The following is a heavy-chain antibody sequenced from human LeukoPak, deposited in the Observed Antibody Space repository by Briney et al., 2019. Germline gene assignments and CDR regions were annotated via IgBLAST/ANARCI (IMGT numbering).Heavy chain of an antibody. Sequence: SETLSLTCTVSSASITSSPYFWGWIRQSPGKGLEWIGSISYSGTTYYNPSLKSRVTISVDTSKNQVSLKLSSVTAADTAVYYCARGRLRGSSSIGYWGQGTLVTVSS. V-gene: IGHV4-39*01. CDR1: SASITSSPYF. CDR3: ARGRLRGSSSIGY. D-gene: IGHD6-6*01. J-gene: IGHJ4*02. CDR2: ISYSGTT.